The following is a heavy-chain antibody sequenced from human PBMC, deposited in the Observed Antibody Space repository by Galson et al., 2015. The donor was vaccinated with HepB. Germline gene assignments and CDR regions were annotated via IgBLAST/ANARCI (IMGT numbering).Heavy chain of an antibody. V-gene: IGHV3-30*02. CDR3: AKDGKPYLSPLWFGEGGFDY. D-gene: IGHD3-10*01. CDR2: IRYDGSNK. Sequence: SLRLSCAASGFTFSSYGMHWVRQAPGKGLEWVAFIRYDGSNKYYADSVKGRFTISRDNSKNTLYLQMNSLRAEDTAVYYCAKDGKPYLSPLWFGEGGFDYWGQGTLVTVSS. J-gene: IGHJ4*02. CDR1: GFTFSSYG.